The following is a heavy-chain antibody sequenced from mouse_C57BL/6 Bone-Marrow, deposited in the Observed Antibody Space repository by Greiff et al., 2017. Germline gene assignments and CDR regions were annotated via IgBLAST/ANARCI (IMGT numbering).Heavy chain of an antibody. CDR2: ISNGGGST. CDR3: ARQNYGGFAY. D-gene: IGHD2-4*01. J-gene: IGHJ3*01. CDR1: GFTFSDYY. Sequence: EVQGVESGGGLVQPGGSLKLSCAASGFTFSDYYMYLVRQTPEKRLEWVAYISNGGGSTYYPDTVKGRFTISRDNAKNTLYLQMSRLKSEDTAMYYCARQNYGGFAYWGQGTLVTVSA. V-gene: IGHV5-12*01.